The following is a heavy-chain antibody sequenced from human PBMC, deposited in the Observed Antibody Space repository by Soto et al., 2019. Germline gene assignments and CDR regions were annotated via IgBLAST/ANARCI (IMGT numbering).Heavy chain of an antibody. CDR3: APDGRITTGGGMDV. D-gene: IGHD3-10*01. Sequence: QVQLVESGGGVVQPGRSLRLSCAASGFTFSSYGMHWVRQAPGKGLEWVAVIWYDGSNKYYADSVKGRFTISRDNSKNTLYLQRNSLRAEDTAVYYCAPDGRITTGGGMDVWGQGTTVTVSS. CDR1: GFTFSSYG. V-gene: IGHV3-33*01. J-gene: IGHJ6*02. CDR2: IWYDGSNK.